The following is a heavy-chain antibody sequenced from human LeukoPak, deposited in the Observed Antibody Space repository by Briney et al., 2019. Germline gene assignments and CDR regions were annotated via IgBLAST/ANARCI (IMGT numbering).Heavy chain of an antibody. CDR3: ASEGVRQFDY. Sequence: SETLSLTCTVSGGSISSTSFYWGWIRQPPGKGLEWIGSIYYSGNTYYNPSLKSRVTMSVDTSKNQFSLKLSSVTAADTAVYYCASEGVRQFDYWGQGTLVTISS. CDR2: IYYSGNT. CDR1: GGSISSTSFY. D-gene: IGHD1-1*01. J-gene: IGHJ4*02. V-gene: IGHV4-39*07.